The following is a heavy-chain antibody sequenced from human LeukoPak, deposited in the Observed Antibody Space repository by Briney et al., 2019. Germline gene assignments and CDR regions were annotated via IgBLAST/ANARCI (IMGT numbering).Heavy chain of an antibody. J-gene: IGHJ1*01. CDR3: ARVRGTFETD. CDR1: GASISTYY. Sequence: PSETLSLTCTVSGASISTYYWSWIRQPPGKGLEWIGYLYYSGSTTYSPSLTSRVTMSVDTSKSQFSLKLNSVTAADTAIYYCARVRGTFETDWGQGTLVTVSS. D-gene: IGHD2/OR15-2a*01. CDR2: LYYSGST. V-gene: IGHV4-59*01.